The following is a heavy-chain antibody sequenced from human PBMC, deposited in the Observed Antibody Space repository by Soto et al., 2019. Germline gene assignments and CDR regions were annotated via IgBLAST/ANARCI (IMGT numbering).Heavy chain of an antibody. D-gene: IGHD5-18*01. CDR1: GFIFSSYA. CDR2: ISGRADTT. V-gene: IGHV3-23*01. CDR3: AKYSDSAGDYYYVLDV. Sequence: LSCAASGFIFSSYAMTWVRQAPGKGLEWVSSISGRADTTYCTDSLKGRFTISRDNSKNTLYLQMNSLRAEDTAVYYCAKYSDSAGDYYYVLDVWGQGTTVTVSS. J-gene: IGHJ6*02.